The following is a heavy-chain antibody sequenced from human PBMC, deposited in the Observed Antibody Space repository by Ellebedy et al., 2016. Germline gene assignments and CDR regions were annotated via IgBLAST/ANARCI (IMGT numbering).Heavy chain of an antibody. CDR2: INPSGGST. Sequence: ASVKVSCKASGYTFTGYYMHWVRQAPGQGLEWMGIINPSGGSTSYAQKFQGRVTMTRDTSTSTVYMELSSLRSDDTAVYYCTRGFSIAVAGNWFDPWGQGTLVTVSS. J-gene: IGHJ5*02. CDR1: GYTFTGYY. CDR3: TRGFSIAVAGNWFDP. D-gene: IGHD6-19*01. V-gene: IGHV1-46*01.